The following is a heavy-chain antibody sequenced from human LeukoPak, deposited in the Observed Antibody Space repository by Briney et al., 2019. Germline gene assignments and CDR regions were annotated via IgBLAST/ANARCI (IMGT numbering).Heavy chain of an antibody. CDR3: ATDRDNYYDSTGYTRPDGFDI. V-gene: IGHV4-4*02. CDR1: GGSISSSNW. Sequence: SGTLSLTCAVSGGSISSSNWWSWVRQPPGKGLEWIGEIYHSGSTNYNPSLKSRVTISVDTSKNQFSLKLSSVTAADTAMYYCATDRDNYYDSTGYTRPDGFDIWGQGIMVTVSS. D-gene: IGHD3-22*01. J-gene: IGHJ3*02. CDR2: IYHSGST.